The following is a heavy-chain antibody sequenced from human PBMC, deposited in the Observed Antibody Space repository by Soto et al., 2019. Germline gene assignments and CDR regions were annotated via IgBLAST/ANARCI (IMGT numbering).Heavy chain of an antibody. V-gene: IGHV3-30-3*01. CDR1: GFTFSSYA. Sequence: QAQLVESGGGVVQPGRSLRLSCAASGFTFSSYAMHWVRQAPGKGQVWVGVMSYDGNTKYFADSVKGRFTISRDNSKSTLYVQMDSLRTEDTAVYYCAGGFYLDFWGLGTLVTVSS. J-gene: IGHJ4*02. CDR2: MSYDGNTK. CDR3: AGGFYLDF. D-gene: IGHD2-15*01.